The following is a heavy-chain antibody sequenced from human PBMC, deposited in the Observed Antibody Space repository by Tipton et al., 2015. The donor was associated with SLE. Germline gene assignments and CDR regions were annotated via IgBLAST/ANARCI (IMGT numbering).Heavy chain of an antibody. J-gene: IGHJ3*02. V-gene: IGHV3-7*01. CDR1: RFTFSNYW. CDR3: ARDGDVGVPGAFDI. D-gene: IGHD3-16*01. Sequence: SLRLSCAVSRFTFSNYWMTWVRQAPGKGLEWVANINQDGSAKYYVDSVKGRFTISRDNAKNSLYLQMNSLRVEDTAVYYCARDGDVGVPGAFDIWGQGTMVTVSS. CDR2: INQDGSAK.